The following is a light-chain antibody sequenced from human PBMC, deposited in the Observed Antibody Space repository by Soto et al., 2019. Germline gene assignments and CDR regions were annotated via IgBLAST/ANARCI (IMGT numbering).Light chain of an antibody. Sequence: DIQMTQSPSTLSASVGDRVTITCRASQSIKTWLAWYQQNPGKAPKLLIYKASSLESGVPSRFSGSGSGTEFTLTITSLQPDDFATYYCQQYKRYSKTFGQGTKVDIK. CDR3: QQYKRYSKT. CDR1: QSIKTW. CDR2: KAS. J-gene: IGKJ1*01. V-gene: IGKV1-5*03.